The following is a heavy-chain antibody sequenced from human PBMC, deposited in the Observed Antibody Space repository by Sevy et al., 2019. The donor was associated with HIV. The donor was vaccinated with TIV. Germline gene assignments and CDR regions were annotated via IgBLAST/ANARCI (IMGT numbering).Heavy chain of an antibody. CDR2: VSPTSLST. CDR1: GFSFSNYV. Sequence: GGSLRLSCTASGFSFSNYVMAWVRQAPGKGLEWVSSVSPTSLSTYYAESVKGRFTISRDNSKNLLYLQMNSLRDEDTAIYYCAKLHSRMIPGNGALDYWGRGTLVTVSS. J-gene: IGHJ4*01. V-gene: IGHV3-23*01. D-gene: IGHD3-16*01. CDR3: AKLHSRMIPGNGALDY.